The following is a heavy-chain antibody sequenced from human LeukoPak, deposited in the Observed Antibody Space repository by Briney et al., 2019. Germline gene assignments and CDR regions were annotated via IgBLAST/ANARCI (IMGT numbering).Heavy chain of an antibody. Sequence: SETLSLTCTVSGGSINSSIHYWGWIRQPPGKGLEWIGTIYYSGSTYSGSTYYNPSLKSRVTMSVDTSKNQFSLKLSSVTATDTAVYYCARQISSPYTAGDYWGQGTLVTVSS. CDR3: ARQISSPYTAGDY. V-gene: IGHV4-39*01. CDR1: GGSINSSIHY. CDR2: IYYSGSTYSGST. D-gene: IGHD5-18*01. J-gene: IGHJ4*02.